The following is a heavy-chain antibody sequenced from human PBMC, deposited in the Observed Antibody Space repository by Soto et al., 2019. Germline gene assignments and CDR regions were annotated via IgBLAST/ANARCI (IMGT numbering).Heavy chain of an antibody. CDR2: IYYSGST. J-gene: IGHJ6*02. D-gene: IGHD3-10*01. CDR3: ARVGRYYYGSFSGMDV. V-gene: IGHV4-59*01. Sequence: SETLSLTCSVSGGSISSYYWSWIRQPPGKGLEWIGYIYYSGSTNYNPSLKSRVTISVDTSKNQFSLKLSSVTAADTAVYYCARVGRYYYGSFSGMDVWGQGTTVT. CDR1: GGSISSYY.